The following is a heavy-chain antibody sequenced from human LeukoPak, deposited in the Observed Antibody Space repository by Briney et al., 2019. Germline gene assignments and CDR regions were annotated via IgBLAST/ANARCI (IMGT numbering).Heavy chain of an antibody. CDR1: GFTFSSCS. CDR2: ISSSSSYI. Sequence: GGSLRLSCPASGFTFSSCSMNWVRQAPGKGLKGVSSISSSSSYIYYADSVKGRFTISRDKAKNSLYLQMNSLRAEDTAVYYCARDAVLWVGFDYWGQGTLVTVSS. V-gene: IGHV3-21*01. J-gene: IGHJ4*02. D-gene: IGHD3-10*01. CDR3: ARDAVLWVGFDY.